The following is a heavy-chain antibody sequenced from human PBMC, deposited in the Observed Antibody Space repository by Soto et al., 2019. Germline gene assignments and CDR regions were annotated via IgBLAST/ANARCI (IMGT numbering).Heavy chain of an antibody. J-gene: IGHJ4*02. V-gene: IGHV3-33*01. D-gene: IGHD6-19*01. Sequence: QVQLVESGGGVVQPGRSLRLSCAASGFTFSSYGMHWVRQAPGKGLEWVAVIWYDGSNKYYADSVKGRFTISRDNSKNRLYLQMNSLRDEDTAVYYCARDKQWQPDYWGQGTLVTVSS. CDR3: ARDKQWQPDY. CDR1: GFTFSSYG. CDR2: IWYDGSNK.